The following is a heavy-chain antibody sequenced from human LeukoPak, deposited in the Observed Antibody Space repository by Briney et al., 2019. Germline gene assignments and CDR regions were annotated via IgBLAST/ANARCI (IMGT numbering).Heavy chain of an antibody. Sequence: GESLNISCKGSGYSFTGYWIAWVRQMPGKGLEWIGIIYPDDSDTTYSPSFQNQVTISADKSIGTAYLQWSSLKASDTAMYYCARRWGTYDILTGYYRDQDAFDIWGQGTMVTVSS. CDR2: IYPDDSDT. CDR1: GYSFTGYW. CDR3: ARRWGTYDILTGYYRDQDAFDI. V-gene: IGHV5-51*01. D-gene: IGHD3-9*01. J-gene: IGHJ3*02.